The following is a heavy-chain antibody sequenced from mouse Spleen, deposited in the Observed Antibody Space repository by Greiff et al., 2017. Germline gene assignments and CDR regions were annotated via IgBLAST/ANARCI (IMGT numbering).Heavy chain of an antibody. CDR2: INSNGGST. Sequence: EVKLMESGGGLVKPGGSLKLSCAASGFTFSSYAMSWVRQTPEKRLEWVAAINSNGGSTYYPDTVKDRFTISRDNAKNTLYLQMSSLRSEDTALYYCAREGDWYYAMDYWGQGTSVTVSS. D-gene: IGHD4-1*01. CDR3: AREGDWYYAMDY. J-gene: IGHJ4*01. V-gene: IGHV5-6-2*01. CDR1: GFTFSSYA.